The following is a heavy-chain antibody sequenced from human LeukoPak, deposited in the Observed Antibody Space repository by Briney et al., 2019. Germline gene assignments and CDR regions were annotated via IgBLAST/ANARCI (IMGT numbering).Heavy chain of an antibody. Sequence: PSETLSLTCTVSGGAISSSSYYWGWIRQPPGKGLEWIGSIYYSGITYYNPSLKSRVTISVDTSKNQFSLKLSSVTAADTAVYYCARTASRGGAFDPWGQGTLVTVSS. CDR3: ARTASRGGAFDP. D-gene: IGHD3-16*01. J-gene: IGHJ5*02. CDR2: IYYSGIT. CDR1: GGAISSSSYY. V-gene: IGHV4-39*07.